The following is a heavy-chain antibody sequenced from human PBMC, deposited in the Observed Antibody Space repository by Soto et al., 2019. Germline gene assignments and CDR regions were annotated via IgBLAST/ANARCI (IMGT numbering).Heavy chain of an antibody. CDR3: ARWTYCGGDCYWLDF. CDR1: GGSISGFY. V-gene: IGHV4-59*01. Sequence: SETLSLTFTVSGGSISGFYWVLIRQPPGKGLEWIGNIYYSGSANYDPSLRSRVTISLNTSKNQFSLNLNSVTAADTAIYYCARWTYCGGDCYWLDFWGQGTLVTVS. D-gene: IGHD2-21*02. CDR2: IYYSGSA. J-gene: IGHJ4*02.